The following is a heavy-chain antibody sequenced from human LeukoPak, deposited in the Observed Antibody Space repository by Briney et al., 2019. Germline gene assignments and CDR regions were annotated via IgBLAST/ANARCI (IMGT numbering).Heavy chain of an antibody. J-gene: IGHJ4*02. Sequence: GGSLRLSCAASEFTFNNYWMNWVRQAPGKGLEWVANRKQDGSEEHYVDSVKGRFNISRDSSKNTVYLQMNSLRAEDTATYYCAKDYCIGGNCPLPFFDSWGQGTLVTVSS. CDR2: RKQDGSEE. D-gene: IGHD2-15*01. CDR1: EFTFNNYW. V-gene: IGHV3-7*03. CDR3: AKDYCIGGNCPLPFFDS.